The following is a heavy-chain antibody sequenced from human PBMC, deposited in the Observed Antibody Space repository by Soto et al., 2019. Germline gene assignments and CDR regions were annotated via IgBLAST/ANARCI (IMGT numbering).Heavy chain of an antibody. D-gene: IGHD3-10*01. CDR2: IFHSGST. Sequence: SETLSLTCNVSGGSITSGGYYWAWIRQHPGGGQEWIGHIFHSGSTHYNPSLRSRVTISVDTSKNQFSLKLSSVTAADSAVYYCARVRREFDTSGPVDYWGQGTQVTVSS. CDR3: ARVRREFDTSGPVDY. V-gene: IGHV4-30-4*08. CDR1: GGSITSGGYY. J-gene: IGHJ4*02.